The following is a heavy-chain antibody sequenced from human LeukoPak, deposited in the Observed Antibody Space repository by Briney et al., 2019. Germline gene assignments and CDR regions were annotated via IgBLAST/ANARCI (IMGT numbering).Heavy chain of an antibody. CDR2: IKEDGSER. CDR3: ARLHSAVYYGDAFDI. CDR1: AFIFSGHW. V-gene: IGHV3-7*03. D-gene: IGHD3-10*01. Sequence: GGSLRLSCEGSAFIFSGHWMNWVRQTPGKGLEWVASIKEDGSERQYVDSVKGRFTVSRDNVKNSLFLQMNSLRVEDTAAYYCARLHSAVYYGDAFDIWGQGTMVTVSS. J-gene: IGHJ3*02.